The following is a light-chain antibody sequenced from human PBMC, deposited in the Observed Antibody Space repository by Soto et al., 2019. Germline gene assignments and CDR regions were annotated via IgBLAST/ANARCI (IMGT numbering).Light chain of an antibody. V-gene: IGKV1-12*01. J-gene: IGKJ4*02. CDR1: RDVRDW. Sequence: DIEMTQSPSSGSASVGDTVTITCRASRDVRDWLAWYQQRPGTAPKVLIYAASTLQSGVPSRFSGSGSGTLFTLTISSLQPEDFATYYCQQANSFPLTFGGGTKVEIK. CDR2: AAS. CDR3: QQANSFPLT.